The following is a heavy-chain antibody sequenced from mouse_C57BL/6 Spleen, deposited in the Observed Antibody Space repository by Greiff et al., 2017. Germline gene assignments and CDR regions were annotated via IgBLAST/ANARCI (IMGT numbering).Heavy chain of an antibody. CDR1: GYTFTSYW. V-gene: IGHV1-69*01. CDR2: IDPSASYT. CDR3: ARGQGY. D-gene: IGHD3-3*01. Sequence: QVQLQQPGAELVMPGASVKLSCKASGYTFTSYWMHWVKQRPGQGLEWIGEIDPSASYTNYNQKFKGKATLTVDKSSSTAYMQLSSLTSEDSAVYYCARGQGYWGQGTTLTVAS. J-gene: IGHJ2*01.